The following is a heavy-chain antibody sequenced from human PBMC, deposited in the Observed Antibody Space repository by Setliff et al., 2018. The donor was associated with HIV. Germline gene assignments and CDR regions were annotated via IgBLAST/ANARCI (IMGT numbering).Heavy chain of an antibody. D-gene: IGHD6-25*01. J-gene: IGHJ4*02. CDR3: ARGSGDY. Sequence: GASVKVSCKASGYTFLNYGINWVRQAPGQGLEWMGWISVYNGKTKYAQKVQGRVTMTADTSTNIAFMDLRSLRSDDTAVYYCARGSGDYWGQGTLVTVSS. CDR2: ISVYNGKT. CDR1: GYTFLNYG. V-gene: IGHV1-18*01.